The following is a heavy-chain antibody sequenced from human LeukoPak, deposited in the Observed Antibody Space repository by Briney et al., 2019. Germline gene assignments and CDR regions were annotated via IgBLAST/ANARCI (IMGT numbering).Heavy chain of an antibody. J-gene: IGHJ4*02. Sequence: GGSLRLSCAASGFTFSSYEMNWVRQAPGKGLEWVSYISSSAHTIYYADSVKDRFTTSRDNAKNSLYLQMNSLRAEDTAVYYCARDLGYFIDFWGQGTLVTVSS. D-gene: IGHD2-15*01. CDR3: ARDLGYFIDF. V-gene: IGHV3-48*03. CDR2: ISSSAHTI. CDR1: GFTFSSYE.